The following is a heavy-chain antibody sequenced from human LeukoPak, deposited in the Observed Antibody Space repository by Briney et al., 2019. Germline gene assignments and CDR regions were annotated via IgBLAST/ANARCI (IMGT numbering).Heavy chain of an antibody. V-gene: IGHV1-69*13. D-gene: IGHD5-24*01. Sequence: SVKVSCKAPGGTFSSYAISWVRQAPGQGLEWMGGIIPIFGTANYAQKFQGRVTITADESTSTAYMELSSLRSEDTAVYYCARGGGWLQFHQLDYWGQGTLVTVSS. CDR2: IIPIFGTA. CDR1: GGTFSSYA. CDR3: ARGGGWLQFHQLDY. J-gene: IGHJ4*02.